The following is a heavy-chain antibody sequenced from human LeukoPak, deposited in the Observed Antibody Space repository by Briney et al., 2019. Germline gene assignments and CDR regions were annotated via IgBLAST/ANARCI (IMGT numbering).Heavy chain of an antibody. J-gene: IGHJ6*03. CDR2: IYYSGST. V-gene: IGHV4-59*05. CDR3: ARRAAYYYYMDV. CDR1: GGSISSYY. D-gene: IGHD6-25*01. Sequence: SETLSLTCTVSGGSISSYYWSWIRQPPGKGLEWIGSIYYSGSTYYNPSLKSRVTISVDTSKNQFSLKLSSVTAADTAVYYCARRAAYYYYMDVWGKGTTVTVSS.